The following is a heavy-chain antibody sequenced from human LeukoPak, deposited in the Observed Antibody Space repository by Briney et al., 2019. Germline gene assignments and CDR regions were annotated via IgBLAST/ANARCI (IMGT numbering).Heavy chain of an antibody. CDR3: AKASSLLRGPMVIYYFDF. Sequence: GGSLRLSCAASDFTFTTYAMTWVRQAPGKGLEWVSSISGGGDITYYTDSVKGRFTISRDNSKNTLYMEMKSLRAEDTAVYYCAKASSLLRGPMVIYYFDFWAREPWSPSPQ. J-gene: IGHJ4*02. CDR1: DFTFTTYA. V-gene: IGHV3-23*01. D-gene: IGHD2-21*01. CDR2: ISGGGDIT.